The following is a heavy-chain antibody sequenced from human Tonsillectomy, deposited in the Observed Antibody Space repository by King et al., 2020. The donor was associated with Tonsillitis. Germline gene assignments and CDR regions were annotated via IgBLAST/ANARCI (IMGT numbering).Heavy chain of an antibody. Sequence: TLKESGPTLVKPTQTLTLICTFSGFSLSTSGVGVGWIRQHPGKAVEWLALIYWNDDKRYSQSLKSRLTISKDTSKNQVVLTMTNMDPVETATYDCEHSGETAALGFYYYYYMDVWGKGTTVTVSS. CDR1: GFSLSTSGVG. CDR3: EHSGETAALGFYYYYYMDV. J-gene: IGHJ6*03. CDR2: IYWNDDK. D-gene: IGHD5-24*01. V-gene: IGHV2-5*01.